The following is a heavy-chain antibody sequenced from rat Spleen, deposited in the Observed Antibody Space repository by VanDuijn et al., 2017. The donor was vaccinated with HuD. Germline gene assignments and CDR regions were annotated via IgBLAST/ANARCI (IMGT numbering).Heavy chain of an antibody. CDR2: ISPSGGST. D-gene: IGHD4-3*01. V-gene: IGHV5S23*01. Sequence: EVQLVESGGGLVQPGRSLKLSCAASGFTFSNYYMAWVRQAPTKGLEWVASISPSGGSTYYRDSVMGRFTISRDDGESTLYLQMNSLRSEDTATYYCARHNSGYGVMDAWGQGVMVTVSS. J-gene: IGHJ2*01. CDR1: GFTFSNYY. CDR3: ARHNSGYGVMDA.